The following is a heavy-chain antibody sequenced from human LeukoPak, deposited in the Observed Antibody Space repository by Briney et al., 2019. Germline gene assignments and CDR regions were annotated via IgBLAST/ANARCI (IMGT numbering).Heavy chain of an antibody. CDR3: AKEPTRGPEGSDY. J-gene: IGHJ4*02. V-gene: IGHV3-30*02. D-gene: IGHD2-2*01. CDR2: IRYDGSNK. Sequence: GGSLRLSCAASGFTFSSYGMHWVRQAPGKGLEWVAFIRYDGSNKYYADSVKGRFTISRDNSKNTLYLQMNSLRAEDTAVYYCAKEPTRGPEGSDYWGQGTLVTVSS. CDR1: GFTFSSYG.